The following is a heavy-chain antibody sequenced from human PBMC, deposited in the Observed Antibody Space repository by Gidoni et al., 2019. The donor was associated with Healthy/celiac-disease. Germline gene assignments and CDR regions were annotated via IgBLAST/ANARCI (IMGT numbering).Heavy chain of an antibody. J-gene: IGHJ4*02. CDR2: ISGSGGST. V-gene: IGHV3-23*01. Sequence: EVQLLESGGGLVQPGGSLRLSCAASGFPFSSYAMSWVRQAQGKGLEWVSAISGSGGSTYYADSVKGRFTISRDNSKNTLYLQMNSLRAEDTAVYYCAKDLFPMGGSTFGYFDYWGQGTLVTVSS. CDR1: GFPFSSYA. D-gene: IGHD3-10*01. CDR3: AKDLFPMGGSTFGYFDY.